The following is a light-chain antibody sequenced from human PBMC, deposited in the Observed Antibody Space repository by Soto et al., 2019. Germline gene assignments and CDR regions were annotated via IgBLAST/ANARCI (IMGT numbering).Light chain of an antibody. CDR3: QQHSNWPLT. V-gene: IGKV3-11*01. CDR1: QSVSSN. Sequence: EIVLIQSPATLSLSPGERAPLSCRASQSVSSNLAWYQQNPGQAPRLLIFDASNRATGIPARFSGSGSGTDFTLTISSLEPEDFAVYYCQQHSNWPLTFGGGTKVDIK. J-gene: IGKJ4*02. CDR2: DAS.